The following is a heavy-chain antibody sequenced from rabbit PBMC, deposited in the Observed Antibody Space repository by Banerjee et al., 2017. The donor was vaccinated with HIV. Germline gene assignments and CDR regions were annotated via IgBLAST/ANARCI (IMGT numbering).Heavy chain of an antibody. J-gene: IGHJ6*01. CDR3: ARGDDSSGWGLYF. Sequence: QEQLVESGGGLVQPGASLTLTCTASGFSFSSGYDICWVRQAPGKGLEWIACIYTGSGHTYYASWAKGRFTISRTSSTTVTLQVTSLTAADTATYFCARGDDSSGWGLYFWGPGTLVTVS. CDR1: GFSFSSGYD. V-gene: IGHV1S45*01. D-gene: IGHD4-1*01. CDR2: IYTGSGHT.